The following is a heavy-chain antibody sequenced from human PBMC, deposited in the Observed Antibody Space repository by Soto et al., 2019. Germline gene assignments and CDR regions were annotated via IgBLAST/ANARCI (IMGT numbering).Heavy chain of an antibody. CDR3: ARVRITIFGVVIAQPSSGMDV. D-gene: IGHD3-3*01. V-gene: IGHV1-18*04. J-gene: IGHJ6*02. CDR1: GYTLTSYG. Sequence: ASVKVSCKASGYTLTSYGISWVRQAPGQGLEWMGWISAYNGNTNYAQKLQGRVTMTTDTSTSTAYMELRSLRSDDTAVYYCARVRITIFGVVIAQPSSGMDVWGQGTTVTVSS. CDR2: ISAYNGNT.